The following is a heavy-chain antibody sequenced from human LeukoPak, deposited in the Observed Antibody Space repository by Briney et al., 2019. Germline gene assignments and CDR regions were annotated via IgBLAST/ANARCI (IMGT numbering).Heavy chain of an antibody. J-gene: IGHJ3*02. Sequence: SVKVSCKASGYTLTSHGITWVRQAPGQGLEWMGRIIPIFGTANYAQEFQGRVTITTDESTSTAYMELSSLRSEDTAVYSCARDRMITFGGAHSDAFDIWGQGTMVTVSS. CDR3: ARDRMITFGGAHSDAFDI. CDR2: IIPIFGTA. CDR1: GYTLTSHG. V-gene: IGHV1-69*05. D-gene: IGHD3-16*01.